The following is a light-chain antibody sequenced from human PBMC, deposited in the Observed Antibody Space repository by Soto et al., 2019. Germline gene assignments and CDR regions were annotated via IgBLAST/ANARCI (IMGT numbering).Light chain of an antibody. V-gene: IGLV2-23*01. Sequence: QSLPTQPASVSGSPGQSITISCTGSVSDVGNFGPVSWYQQHPGQVPKLIIYEGNRRPSGVSSRFSGSKSGNTASLTISGLQAEDEADYYCCSYVGARTYVFGTGTKVTVL. CDR3: CSYVGARTYV. CDR2: EGN. J-gene: IGLJ1*01. CDR1: VSDVGNFGP.